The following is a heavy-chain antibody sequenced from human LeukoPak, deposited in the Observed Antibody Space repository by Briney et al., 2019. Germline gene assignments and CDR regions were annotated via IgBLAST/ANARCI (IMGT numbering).Heavy chain of an antibody. CDR3: ARDDYFGSGRGDY. CDR2: ISYSGTP. V-gene: IGHV4-59*01. D-gene: IGHD3-10*01. CDR1: GDSMNNYY. Sequence: SETLSLTCTVSGDSMNNYYWNWIRQPPGKGLEWIGYISYSGTPDYNPSLKSRVTISVDTSKNQFSLKLSSVTAADTAVYYCARDDYFGSGRGDYWGQGTLVTVSS. J-gene: IGHJ4*02.